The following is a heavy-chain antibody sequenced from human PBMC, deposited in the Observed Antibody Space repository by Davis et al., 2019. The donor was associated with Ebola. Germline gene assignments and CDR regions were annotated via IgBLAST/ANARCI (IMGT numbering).Heavy chain of an antibody. D-gene: IGHD3-16*01. CDR1: AFTFRDYS. CDR3: ARDWAGLDV. CDR2: ISSDGSNR. V-gene: IGHV3-30*07. J-gene: IGHJ6*04. Sequence: GESLKISCVDSAFTFRDYSMNWVRQAPGKGLEWVSIISSDGSNRFYADSVKGRFTVSRDNAKNSVYLQMNSLRVEDTAVYYCARDWAGLDVWGRGTTVTVSS.